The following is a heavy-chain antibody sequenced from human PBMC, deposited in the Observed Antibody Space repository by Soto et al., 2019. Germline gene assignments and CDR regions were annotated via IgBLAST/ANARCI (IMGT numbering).Heavy chain of an antibody. CDR3: ARGVWDSDGGWLPDGSYYYYGMDV. D-gene: IGHD1-26*01. CDR1: GGTFSSYA. V-gene: IGHV1-69*01. Sequence: QVQLVQSGAEVKKPGSSVKVSCKASGGTFSSYAISWVRQAPGQGLEWMGGIIPIFGTANYAQKFQGRVKRTADESTSTAYMELSSLRSEDTAVYYCARGVWDSDGGWLPDGSYYYYGMDVWCQGTTVTVSS. CDR2: IIPIFGTA. J-gene: IGHJ6*02.